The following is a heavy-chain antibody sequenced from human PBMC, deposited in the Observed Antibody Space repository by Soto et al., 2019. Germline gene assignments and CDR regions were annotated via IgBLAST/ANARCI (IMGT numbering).Heavy chain of an antibody. CDR3: ARADDRYCGGDCTPGMDV. CDR1: GGSISSYY. J-gene: IGHJ6*02. V-gene: IGHV4-59*01. Sequence: SSETLSLTCSVSGGSISSYYWSWIRQPPGKGLEWIGYIYYSGSTNYNPSLKSRVTISVDTSKNQFSLKLSSVTAADTAVYYCARADDRYCGGDCTPGMDVWGQGTTVTVSS. CDR2: IYYSGST. D-gene: IGHD2-21*02.